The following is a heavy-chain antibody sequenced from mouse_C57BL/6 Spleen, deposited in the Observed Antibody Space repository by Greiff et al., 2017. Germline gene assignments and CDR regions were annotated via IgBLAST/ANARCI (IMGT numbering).Heavy chain of an antibody. J-gene: IGHJ1*03. D-gene: IGHD1-1*01. CDR2: IYPGDGDT. V-gene: IGHV1-80*01. CDR1: GYAFSSYW. CDR3: ARDYGSGYWYFDV. Sequence: VQLQQSGAELVKPGASVKISCKASGYAFSSYWMNWVKQRPGKGLEWIGQIYPGDGDTNYNGKFKGKGTLTADKSSSTAYMQLSSLTSEDSAVYFCARDYGSGYWYFDVWGTGTTVTVSS.